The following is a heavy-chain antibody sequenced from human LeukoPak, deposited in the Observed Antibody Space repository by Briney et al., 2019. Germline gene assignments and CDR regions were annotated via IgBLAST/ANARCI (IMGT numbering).Heavy chain of an antibody. CDR3: ARTDYDILTGYYMVDY. CDR2: ISSSSSTI. J-gene: IGHJ4*02. D-gene: IGHD3-9*01. CDR1: GFTFSSYS. Sequence: GGSLRLSCAASGFTFSSYSMNWVRQAPGKGLEWVSYISSSSSTIYYADSVKGRFTIFRDNAKNSLYLQMNSLRAEDTAVYYCARTDYDILTGYYMVDYWGQGTLVTVSS. V-gene: IGHV3-48*04.